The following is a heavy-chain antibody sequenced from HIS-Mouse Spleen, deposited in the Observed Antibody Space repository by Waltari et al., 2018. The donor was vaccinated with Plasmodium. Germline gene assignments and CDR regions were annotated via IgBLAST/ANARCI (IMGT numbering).Heavy chain of an antibody. CDR3: ARGLRGHYWYFDL. J-gene: IGHJ2*01. D-gene: IGHD3-10*01. CDR1: AGSFSGYY. V-gene: IGHV4-34*01. CDR2: INHSGST. Sequence: QVQLQQWGAGLLKPSATLSLPCAVYAGSFSGYYWSWYRQPPGKGLEWIGEINHSGSTNYNPSLKSRVTISVDTSKNQFSLKLSSVTAADTAVYYCARGLRGHYWYFDLWGRGTLVTVSS.